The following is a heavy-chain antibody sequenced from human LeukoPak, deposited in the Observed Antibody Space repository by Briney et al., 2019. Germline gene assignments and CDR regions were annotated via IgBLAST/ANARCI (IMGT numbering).Heavy chain of an antibody. CDR1: GFXVSSNY. V-gene: IGHV3-53*01. Sequence: PGGSLRLSCAASGFXVSSNYMSWVRQAPGKGLEWVSVIYSGGSTYYADSVKGRFTISRDNSKNTLYLQMNSLRAEDTAVYYCARVRTAMDLDYFDYWGQGTLVTVSS. CDR3: ARVRTAMDLDYFDY. J-gene: IGHJ4*02. CDR2: IYSGGST. D-gene: IGHD5-18*01.